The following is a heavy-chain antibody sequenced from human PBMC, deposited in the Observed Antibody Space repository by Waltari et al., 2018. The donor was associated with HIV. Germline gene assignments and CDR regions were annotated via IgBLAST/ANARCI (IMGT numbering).Heavy chain of an antibody. CDR2: INQDGTEN. V-gene: IGHV3-7*01. Sequence: QLVESGGGLVQRGGSLRLSCTASGFTFSSHWMCWVRQPPGKALEWVANINQDGTENYYLNSVKGRFTISRDNANNSLYLEMSSLRDADTAVYFCGRENDFATMFFNYDYALDVWGQGTSVTVSS. CDR3: GRENDFATMFFNYDYALDV. CDR1: GFTFSSHW. D-gene: IGHD4-17*01. J-gene: IGHJ6*02.